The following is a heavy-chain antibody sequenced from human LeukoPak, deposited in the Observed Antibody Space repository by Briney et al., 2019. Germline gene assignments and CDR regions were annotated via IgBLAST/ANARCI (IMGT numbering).Heavy chain of an antibody. D-gene: IGHD1-26*01. CDR2: IYYSGST. J-gene: IGHJ6*02. V-gene: IGHV4-59*11. Sequence: PSETLSLTCTVSGDSISSLYWNWIRRPPGKGLEWIGYIYYSGSTNYNPSLKSRVTISVDTSKNQFSLKLSSVTAADTAVYYCARGPLGYYYYYGMDVWGQGTTVTVSS. CDR3: ARGPLGYYYYYGMDV. CDR1: GDSISSLY.